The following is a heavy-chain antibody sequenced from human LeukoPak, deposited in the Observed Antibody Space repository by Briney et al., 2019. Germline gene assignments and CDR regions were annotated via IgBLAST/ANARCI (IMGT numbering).Heavy chain of an antibody. D-gene: IGHD4-11*01. Sequence: ASVQVSCKASGYTFTSYGISWVRQAPGQGLEGMGWISAYNGNTNYAQKLQGRVTMTTDTSTSTAYMELRSLRSDDTAVYYCARTTTIDVPDIWGQGTMVTVSS. CDR2: ISAYNGNT. V-gene: IGHV1-18*01. J-gene: IGHJ3*02. CDR3: ARTTTIDVPDI. CDR1: GYTFTSYG.